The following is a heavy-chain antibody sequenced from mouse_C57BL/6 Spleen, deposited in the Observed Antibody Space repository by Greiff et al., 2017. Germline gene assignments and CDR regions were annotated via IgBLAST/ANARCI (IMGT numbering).Heavy chain of an antibody. J-gene: IGHJ4*01. CDR1: GYTFTSYT. D-gene: IGHD3-1*01. V-gene: IGHV1-4*01. CDR3: ASGLRYAMDY. Sequence: VQGVESGAELARPGASVKMSCKASGYTFTSYTMHWVKQRPGQGLEWIGYINPSSGYTKYNQKFKDKATLTADKSSSTAYMQLSSLTSEDSAVYYCASGLRYAMDYWGQGTSVTVSS. CDR2: INPSSGYT.